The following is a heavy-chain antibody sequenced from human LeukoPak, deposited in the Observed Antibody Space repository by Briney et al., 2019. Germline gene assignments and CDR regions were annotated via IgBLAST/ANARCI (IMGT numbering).Heavy chain of an antibody. V-gene: IGHV4-59*01. D-gene: IGHD3-3*01. CDR1: GGSISSYY. CDR3: ARAVRWLLSPHYGMDV. Sequence: PSETLSLTCNISGGSISSYYWSWLRQPPGKGLEWIGYIYYSGNTNYNPSLKSRVTISVDTSKNQFSLNLTSVTAADTAVYYCARAVRWLLSPHYGMDVWGQGTTVSVSS. J-gene: IGHJ6*02. CDR2: IYYSGNT.